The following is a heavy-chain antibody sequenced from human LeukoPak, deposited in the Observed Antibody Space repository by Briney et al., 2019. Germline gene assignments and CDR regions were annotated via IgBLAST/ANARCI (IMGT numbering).Heavy chain of an antibody. V-gene: IGHV4-59*08. CDR2: IYYSGST. D-gene: IGHD2-8*01. Sequence: PSETLSLTCTVSGGSISSYYWSWIRQPPGKGLEWIGYIYYSGSTNYNPSLKSRVTISVDTSKNQFSLKLSSVTAADTAVYYCARLESAFCTNGVCYPGAFDIWGQGTMVTVSS. CDR1: GGSISSYY. J-gene: IGHJ3*02. CDR3: ARLESAFCTNGVCYPGAFDI.